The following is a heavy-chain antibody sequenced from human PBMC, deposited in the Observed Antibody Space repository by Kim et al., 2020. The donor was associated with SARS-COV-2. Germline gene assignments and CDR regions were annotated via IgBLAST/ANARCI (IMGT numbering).Heavy chain of an antibody. V-gene: IGHV3-30*07. D-gene: IGHD3-22*01. CDR3: AKDHESSGWPTFDY. J-gene: IGHJ4*02. Sequence: YADSVKVRFPVSRDNARNTLFLQMDGVRAEDTALYYCAKDHESSGWPTFDYWGQGTLVTVSS.